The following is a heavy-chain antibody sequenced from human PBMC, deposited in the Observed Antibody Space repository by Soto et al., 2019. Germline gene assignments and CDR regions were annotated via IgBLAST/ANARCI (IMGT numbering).Heavy chain of an antibody. CDR1: GFTFSSYG. Sequence: QVQLVESGGGVVQPGRSLRLSCAASGFTFSSYGMHWVRQAPGKGLEWVAVIWYDGSNKYYADSVKGRFTISRDNSKNPLYLQMNSLRAEDTAVYYCARDQWLVSFDYWGRGTLVTVSS. D-gene: IGHD6-19*01. J-gene: IGHJ4*02. CDR3: ARDQWLVSFDY. V-gene: IGHV3-33*01. CDR2: IWYDGSNK.